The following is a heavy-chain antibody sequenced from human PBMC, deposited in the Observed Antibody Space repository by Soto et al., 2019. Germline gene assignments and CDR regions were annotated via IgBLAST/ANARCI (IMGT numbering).Heavy chain of an antibody. J-gene: IGHJ4*02. CDR2: VNPNTGGT. D-gene: IGHD3-3*01. Sequence: ASVKVSCKASGYTFTAYYIHWVRQAPGQGLEWMGWVNPNTGGTKYAQKLQGRVTMTTDTSPSTAYMELRSLRSDDTAVYYCARFRGTYYDFWSGPLYFDYWGQGTLVTVSS. V-gene: IGHV1-2*02. CDR1: GYTFTAYY. CDR3: ARFRGTYYDFWSGPLYFDY.